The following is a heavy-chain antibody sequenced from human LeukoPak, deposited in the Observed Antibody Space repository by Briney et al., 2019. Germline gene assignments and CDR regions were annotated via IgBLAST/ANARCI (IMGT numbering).Heavy chain of an antibody. J-gene: IGHJ4*02. CDR1: GFTFSSYA. D-gene: IGHD3-3*01. V-gene: IGHV3-23*01. Sequence: GGSLRLSCAASGFTFSSYAMSWVRQAPGKGLEWVSAISGSGGSTYYADSVRGRFTISRDNSKNTLYLQMNSLRAEDTAVYYCAKDPYDFWSKYYFDYWGQGTLVTVSS. CDR3: AKDPYDFWSKYYFDY. CDR2: ISGSGGST.